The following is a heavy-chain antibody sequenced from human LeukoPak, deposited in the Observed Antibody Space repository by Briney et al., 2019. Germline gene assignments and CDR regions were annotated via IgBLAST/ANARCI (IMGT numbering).Heavy chain of an antibody. CDR1: GGSFSGYY. V-gene: IGHV4-34*01. CDR3: ARHKTLPAASVGGFDY. Sequence: SETLSLTCAVYGGSFSGYYWSWIRHPPGQGLEWIGEINHSGSTNYNPSLKSRVTISVDTSKNQFSLKLSSATAADTAVYYCARHKTLPAASVGGFDYWGQGTLVTVSS. J-gene: IGHJ4*02. D-gene: IGHD2-2*01. CDR2: INHSGST.